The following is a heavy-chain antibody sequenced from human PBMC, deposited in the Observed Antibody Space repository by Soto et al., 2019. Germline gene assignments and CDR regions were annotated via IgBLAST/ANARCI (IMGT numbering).Heavy chain of an antibody. CDR1: GFTFSSYG. CDR3: AKDYYDSSGYYELVYNWFDP. D-gene: IGHD3-22*01. Sequence: QVQLVESGGGVVQPGRSLRLSCAASGFTFSSYGMHWVRQAPGKGLEWVAVISYDGSNKYYADSVKGRFTISRDNSKNTLYLQMNSLRAEDTAVYYCAKDYYDSSGYYELVYNWFDPWGQGTLVTVSS. V-gene: IGHV3-30*18. CDR2: ISYDGSNK. J-gene: IGHJ5*02.